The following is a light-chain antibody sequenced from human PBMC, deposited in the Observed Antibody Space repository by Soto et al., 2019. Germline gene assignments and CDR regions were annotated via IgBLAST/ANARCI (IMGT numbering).Light chain of an antibody. Sequence: QSVLTQPRSVTGSPGQSVTISCTGTSSDVGVYNYVSWYQQYPGKAPKLMIYDVSKRPSGVPDRFSGSRSGNTASLTISGLQAEDEADNYCCSSAGRYNYVLGGGTKV. CDR2: DVS. CDR3: CSSAGRYNYV. CDR1: SSDVGVYNY. V-gene: IGLV2-11*01. J-gene: IGLJ1*01.